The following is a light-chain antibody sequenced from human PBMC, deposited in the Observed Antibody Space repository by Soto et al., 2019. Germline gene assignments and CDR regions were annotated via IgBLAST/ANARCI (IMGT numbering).Light chain of an antibody. CDR3: QQRSNWPTTT. V-gene: IGKV3-11*01. CDR1: QSVSSN. Sequence: EIVMTQSPGTLSVSPGERATLSYRASQSVSSNLAWYQQKPGQAPRLLIYDASNRATGIPARFSGSVSGTDFTLTISSLEPEDSAVYYCQQRSNWPTTTFGQGTRLEIK. CDR2: DAS. J-gene: IGKJ5*01.